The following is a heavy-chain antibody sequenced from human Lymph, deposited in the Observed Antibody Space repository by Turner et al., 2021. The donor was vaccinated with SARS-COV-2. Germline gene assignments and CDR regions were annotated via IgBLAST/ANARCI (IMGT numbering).Heavy chain of an antibody. D-gene: IGHD2-2*01. CDR3: ARVVPAGWYDFDY. J-gene: IGHJ4*02. CDR2: IFCSGST. Sequence: QVQLQESGPGLVKPSETLSLTCTVHGGSISSYYWSWTRHPPGKGLGGIGYIFCSGSTICNRSLKSRVTISVYTYKNQFSLRLSSVTAADTAVYYCARVVPAGWYDFDYWGQGTLVTVSS. V-gene: IGHV4-59*01. CDR1: GGSISSYY.